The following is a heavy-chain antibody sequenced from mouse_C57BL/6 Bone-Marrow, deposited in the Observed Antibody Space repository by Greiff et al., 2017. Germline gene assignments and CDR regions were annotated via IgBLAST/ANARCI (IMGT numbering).Heavy chain of an antibody. J-gene: IGHJ2*01. V-gene: IGHV1-66*01. Sequence: QVKLKQSGPELVKPGASVKISCKASGYSFTGYCIHWVKQRPGQGLEWIGWIYPGSGNTKYNEKFKGKATLTADTSSSTAYMQLSSLTSEDSAVYYCARLYGSSLYYLDYWGQGTTLTVSS. CDR2: IYPGSGNT. D-gene: IGHD1-1*01. CDR3: ARLYGSSLYYLDY. CDR1: GYSFTGYC.